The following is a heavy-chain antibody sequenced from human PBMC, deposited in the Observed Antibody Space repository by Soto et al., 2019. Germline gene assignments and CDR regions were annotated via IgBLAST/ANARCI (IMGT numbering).Heavy chain of an antibody. V-gene: IGHV4-39*01. CDR2: IYYSGST. CDR3: ARHREWYYFDY. Sequence: SETLSLTCTVSGGSISSSSYYWGWIRQPPGKGLEWIGSIYYSGSTYYNPSLKSRVTISVDTSKNQFSLKLSSVTAADTAVYYCARHREWYYFDYWGQGTLVTVSS. J-gene: IGHJ4*02. D-gene: IGHD3-3*01. CDR1: GGSISSSSYY.